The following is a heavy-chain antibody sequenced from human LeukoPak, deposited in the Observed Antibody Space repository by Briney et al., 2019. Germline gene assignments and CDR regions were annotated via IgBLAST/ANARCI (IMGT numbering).Heavy chain of an antibody. CDR3: ARGGPYQLPFQGRAIDY. D-gene: IGHD2-2*01. V-gene: IGHV3-7*05. CDR1: GFTFSSYW. Sequence: GGSLRLSCAASGFTFSSYWMSWVRQAPGKGLEWVANIKQDGSEKCYVDSVKGRFTISRDNAKNSLYLQMNSLRAEDTAVYYCARGGPYQLPFQGRAIDYWGQGTLVTVSS. J-gene: IGHJ4*02. CDR2: IKQDGSEK.